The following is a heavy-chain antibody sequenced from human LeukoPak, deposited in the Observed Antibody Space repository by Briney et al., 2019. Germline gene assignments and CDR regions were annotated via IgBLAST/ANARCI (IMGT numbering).Heavy chain of an antibody. V-gene: IGHV1-46*01. J-gene: IGHJ3*02. Sequence: SVKVSCKASGYIFTSYYIHWVRQAPGQGLHWLGVINPIGSSTIYAQNFQGRVTKTRDTSTSTVYMELSSLRSEDTAVYYCARSQYLLNRDTLDIWGQGKMVTVSS. D-gene: IGHD1-14*01. CDR3: ARSQYLLNRDTLDI. CDR2: INPIGSST. CDR1: GYIFTSYY.